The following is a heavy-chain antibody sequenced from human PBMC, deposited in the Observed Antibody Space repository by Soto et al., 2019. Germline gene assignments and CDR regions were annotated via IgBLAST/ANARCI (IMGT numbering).Heavy chain of an antibody. V-gene: IGHV3-23*01. D-gene: IGHD6-13*01. J-gene: IGHJ6*02. Sequence: EVQMLESGGCLVQPGGSLRLSCAASGFTFSSYAMSWVRHDPGKGLEWVSAISGSGGSTYYADSVKGRFTISRDNSKNTLYLQMNSERAEDTAVYNCAKGAGSVDSSGWYGGDYYYYARDVWGQGTTVTVSS. CDR3: AKGAGSVDSSGWYGGDYYYYARDV. CDR1: GFTFSSYA. CDR2: ISGSGGST.